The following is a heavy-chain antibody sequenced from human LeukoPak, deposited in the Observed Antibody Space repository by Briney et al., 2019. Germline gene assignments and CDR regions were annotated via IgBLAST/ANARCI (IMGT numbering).Heavy chain of an antibody. CDR3: AKDGRGYSFGPKF. J-gene: IGHJ4*02. Sequence: SQTLSLTCAISGDSVSTNDAAWNWIRQSPWRGLEWLGRTYYRSNWYNDYAVSVKSRVTFNADTSKNQFSLQLNSVTPEDTAVYYCAKDGRGYSFGPKFWGQGTRVTVSS. CDR2: TYYRSNWYN. D-gene: IGHD5-18*01. V-gene: IGHV6-1*01. CDR1: GDSVSTNDAA.